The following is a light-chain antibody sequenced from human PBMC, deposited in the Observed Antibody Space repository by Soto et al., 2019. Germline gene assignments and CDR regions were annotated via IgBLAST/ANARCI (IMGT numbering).Light chain of an antibody. CDR1: QSVTNRY. CDR3: QQYSSLPHT. J-gene: IGKJ2*01. CDR2: GIS. Sequence: ESVLTQSPGTLSLSPGERATLSCRASQSVTNRYFAWYQQRPGQAPGLLIYGISNRATGIPDRFSGSGSGTDFTLTISRLEPEDFVVYYCQQYSSLPHTFGQGTKLEVK. V-gene: IGKV3-20*01.